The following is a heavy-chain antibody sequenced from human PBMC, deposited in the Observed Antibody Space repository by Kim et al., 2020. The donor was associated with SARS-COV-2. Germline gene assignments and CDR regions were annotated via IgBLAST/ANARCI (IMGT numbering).Heavy chain of an antibody. Sequence: GGSLRLSCAASGFTFSSYSMNWVRQAPGKGLEWVSSISSSSYIYYADSVKGRFTISRDNAKNSLYLQMNSLRAEDTAVYYCARGTTGTTNLNNDYWGQGTLVTVSS. CDR3: ARGTTGTTNLNNDY. CDR1: GFTFSSYS. V-gene: IGHV3-21*01. J-gene: IGHJ4*02. CDR2: ISSSSYI. D-gene: IGHD1-1*01.